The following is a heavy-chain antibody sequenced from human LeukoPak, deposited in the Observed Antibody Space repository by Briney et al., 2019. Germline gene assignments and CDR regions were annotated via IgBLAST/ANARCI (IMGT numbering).Heavy chain of an antibody. J-gene: IGHJ4*02. CDR1: GYTFTTYY. V-gene: IGHV1-46*01. Sequence: ASVKVSCKASGYTFTTYYIHWVRQAPGQGLEWMGIINPSGGGTKYAQKFQGRVTVTRDTSTSTVYMDLSSLTSEDTAVYYCATGGRYAPADHWGQGTLVTVSS. CDR2: INPSGGGT. CDR3: ATGGRYAPADH. D-gene: IGHD2-2*01.